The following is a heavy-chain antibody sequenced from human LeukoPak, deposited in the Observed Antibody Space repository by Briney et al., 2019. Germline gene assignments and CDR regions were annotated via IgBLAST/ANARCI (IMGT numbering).Heavy chain of an antibody. Sequence: ASVTVSFKASGYTFTVYYMHWVRQAPGQGLEWLGWINPNSGGTNYAQKFQGRVTMTRDTSISTAYMELSRLRSDDTAVYYCARDAVTAQYFDYWGQGTLVTVSS. J-gene: IGHJ4*02. D-gene: IGHD2-21*02. CDR2: INPNSGGT. CDR1: GYTFTVYY. V-gene: IGHV1-2*02. CDR3: ARDAVTAQYFDY.